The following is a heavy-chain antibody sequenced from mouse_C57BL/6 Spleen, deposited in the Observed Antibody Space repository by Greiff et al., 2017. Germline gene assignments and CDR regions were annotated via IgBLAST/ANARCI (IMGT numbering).Heavy chain of an antibody. V-gene: IGHV1-82*01. D-gene: IGHD1-1*01. CDR1: GYAFSSSW. Sequence: QVHVKQSGPELVKPGASVKISCKASGYAFSSSWMNWVKQRPGKGLEWIGRIYPGDGDTNYNGKFKGKATLTADKSSSTAYMQLSSLTAEDSAVYFCARSEILRSYFDYWGQGTTLTVSS. CDR2: IYPGDGDT. J-gene: IGHJ2*01. CDR3: ARSEILRSYFDY.